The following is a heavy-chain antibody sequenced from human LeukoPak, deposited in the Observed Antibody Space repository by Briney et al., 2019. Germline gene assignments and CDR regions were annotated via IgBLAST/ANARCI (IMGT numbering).Heavy chain of an antibody. V-gene: IGHV4-31*03. J-gene: IGHJ3*02. Sequence: SQTLSLTCTVSAGSISSGGYYWSWLRQHPGKGLEWIGYIYYSGSTDYNPSLKSRFTMSVDTSKNQFSLKLSPVTAADTAVYYCASADYDMAFDIWGQGTMVTVSS. CDR1: AGSISSGGYY. CDR3: ASADYDMAFDI. CDR2: IYYSGST. D-gene: IGHD3-9*01.